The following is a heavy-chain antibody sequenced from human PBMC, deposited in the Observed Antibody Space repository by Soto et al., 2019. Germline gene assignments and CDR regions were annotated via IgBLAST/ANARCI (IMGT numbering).Heavy chain of an antibody. CDR3: AREEGSGSYPFY. V-gene: IGHV1-69*06. D-gene: IGHD3-10*01. CDR2: INPIFGTA. Sequence: QVQLVQSGAEVKKPGSSVKVSCKASGGTFSSYGISWVRQAPGQGLEWMGGINPIFGTAHYAQKFQGSVTITADKSTSKAYMELSSLRSEDTAVYYCAREEGSGSYPFYWCQGPLVTVSS. J-gene: IGHJ4*02. CDR1: GGTFSSYG.